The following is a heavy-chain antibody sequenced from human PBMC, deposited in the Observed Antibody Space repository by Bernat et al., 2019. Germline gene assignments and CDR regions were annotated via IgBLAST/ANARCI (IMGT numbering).Heavy chain of an antibody. Sequence: QVQLVQSGAEVKKSGASVKVSCKASGYTFNRHSIMWVRQAPGQGLEWMGWISAYNGDTSYAQNFQGRVTLTTDTSTTTSYMELRSLGFDDTAIYYCARDPSNTSGRFAYFDYWGQGTLVTVSS. CDR2: ISAYNGDT. D-gene: IGHD6-19*01. CDR1: GYTFNRHS. J-gene: IGHJ4*02. CDR3: ARDPSNTSGRFAYFDY. V-gene: IGHV1-18*01.